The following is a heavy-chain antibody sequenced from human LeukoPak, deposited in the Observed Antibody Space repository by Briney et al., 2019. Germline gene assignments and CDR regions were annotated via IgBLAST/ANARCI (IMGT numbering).Heavy chain of an antibody. Sequence: GGSLRLSCSTSGFFFSTYPMHWVRQAPGKGLESVSGISSDGISTYYADSVKGRFTISKDNSQNTLYLEMGSLRAEDTAVYYCVRDQGEYSSTWYYFDYWGQGNLVTVSS. D-gene: IGHD6-13*01. V-gene: IGHV3-64D*06. CDR3: VRDQGEYSSTWYYFDY. J-gene: IGHJ4*02. CDR2: ISSDGIST. CDR1: GFFFSTYP.